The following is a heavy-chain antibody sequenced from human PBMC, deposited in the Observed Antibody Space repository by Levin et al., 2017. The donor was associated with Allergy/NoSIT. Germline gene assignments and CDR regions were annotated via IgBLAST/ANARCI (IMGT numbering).Heavy chain of an antibody. CDR2: TYHDGST. CDR1: GGFISGSTYY. D-gene: IGHD2-21*01. CDR3: ASRTYRD. Sequence: SQTLSLPCTVSGGFISGSTYYWGWIRQPPGKGLEWIGSTYHDGSTYYNPSLESRVSVSVDTSRNQFSLKVRSVTATDTAVYYCASRTYRDWGKGTLVTVAS. V-gene: IGHV4-39*01. J-gene: IGHJ4*02.